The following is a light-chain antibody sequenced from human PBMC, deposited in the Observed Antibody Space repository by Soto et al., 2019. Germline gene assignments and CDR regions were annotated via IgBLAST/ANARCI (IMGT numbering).Light chain of an antibody. CDR1: QGIAPY. J-gene: IGKJ4*01. CDR2: ATS. Sequence: DVQMTQSPSSLSAFVGDRVTITCRASQGIAPYLAWFQQKPGKVPKLLIYATSTLQSGVPSRFSGSGSGTDFTLTINSLQNEDVGTYYCQKYNSAPLTFGGGNKVEIK. CDR3: QKYNSAPLT. V-gene: IGKV1-27*01.